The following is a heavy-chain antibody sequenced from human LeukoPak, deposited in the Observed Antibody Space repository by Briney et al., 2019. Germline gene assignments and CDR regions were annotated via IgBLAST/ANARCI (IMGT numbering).Heavy chain of an antibody. Sequence: PGRSLRLSCAASGFTLTGYGMHWVRQAPGKGQEWVSGISGSGGITYYADSVKGRFTISRDNSKNTLYLQMNSLRAEDTAVYYCAKGANYIPHSSFDYWGEGTLVTVSS. J-gene: IGHJ4*02. CDR2: ISGSGGIT. CDR1: GFTLTGYG. CDR3: AKGANYIPHSSFDY. D-gene: IGHD1-7*01. V-gene: IGHV3-23*01.